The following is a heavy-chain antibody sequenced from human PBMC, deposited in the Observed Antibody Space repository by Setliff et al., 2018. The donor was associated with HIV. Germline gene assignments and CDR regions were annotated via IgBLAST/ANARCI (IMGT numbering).Heavy chain of an antibody. CDR2: INTSGGSA. CDR1: GYTVTSYP. V-gene: IGHV1-46*01. J-gene: IGHJ4*01. Sequence: VKVSCKASGYTVTSYPMHWVRQAPGQGLEWMGVINTSGGSAGYAEKFRGRVTMTRDTSTSTVYMDLRNLRSEDTAVYYCARNQGDSSGWYAGDYWGHGTLVTVSS. CDR3: ARNQGDSSGWYAGDY. D-gene: IGHD6-19*01.